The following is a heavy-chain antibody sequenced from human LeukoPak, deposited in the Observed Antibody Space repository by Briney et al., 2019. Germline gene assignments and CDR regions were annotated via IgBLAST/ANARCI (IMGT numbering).Heavy chain of an antibody. CDR3: AKDQKPDSGYDIDY. CDR1: GFTISTYG. Sequence: GGSLRLSCAASGFTISTYGMNWVRQAPRKGLEWVSVIFGSGDSTYYADSVKGRFTISRDRSKNTLYLEMHSLRADDTAVYYCAKDQKPDSGYDIDYWGQGTLVTVSS. J-gene: IGHJ4*02. V-gene: IGHV3-23*01. D-gene: IGHD5-12*01. CDR2: IFGSGDST.